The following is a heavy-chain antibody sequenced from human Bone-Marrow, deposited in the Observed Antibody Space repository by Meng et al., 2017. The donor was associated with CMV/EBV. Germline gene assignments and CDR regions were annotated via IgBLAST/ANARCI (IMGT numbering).Heavy chain of an antibody. D-gene: IGHD1-1*01. CDR1: GFTFSNHD. CDR3: VKHNPVGDF. CDR2: ISSNSAGT. J-gene: IGHJ4*02. V-gene: IGHV3-23*01. Sequence: GESLKISCGASGFTFSNHDMSWVRQAPGKGLEWVSSISSNSAGTYYADSRFTISRDNSKNTLSLQMNSLRAEDTAVYYCVKHNPVGDFWGQGTVVTVSS.